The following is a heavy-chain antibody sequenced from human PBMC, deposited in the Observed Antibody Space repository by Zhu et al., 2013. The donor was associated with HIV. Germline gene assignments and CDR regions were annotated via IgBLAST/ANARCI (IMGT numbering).Heavy chain of an antibody. D-gene: IGHD5-18*01. V-gene: IGHV4-38-2*02. J-gene: IGHJ3*02. CDR3: AREGGHSYGPRDDI. CDR2: IYHSGST. Sequence: QVQLQESGPGLVKPSETLSLTCTVSGYSISSGYYWGWIRQPPGKGLEWIGSIYHSGSTYYNPSLKSRVTISVDTSKNQFSLKLSSVTAADTAVYYCAREGGHSYGPRDDIWGQGDKWSPVSS. CDR1: GYSISSGYY.